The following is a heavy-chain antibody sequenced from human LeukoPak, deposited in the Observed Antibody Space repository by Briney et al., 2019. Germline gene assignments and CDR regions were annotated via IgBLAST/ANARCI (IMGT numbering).Heavy chain of an antibody. CDR2: IYTSGST. J-gene: IGHJ5*02. CDR3: ARGPDSGYDPNWFDP. Sequence: SETLSLTCTVSGGSISSYYWSWIRQPPGKGLEWIGRIYTSGSTNYNPSLKSRVTISVDTSKNQFSLKLSSVTAADTAVYYCARGPDSGYDPNWFDPWGQGTLVTVSS. CDR1: GGSISSYY. V-gene: IGHV4-4*07. D-gene: IGHD5-12*01.